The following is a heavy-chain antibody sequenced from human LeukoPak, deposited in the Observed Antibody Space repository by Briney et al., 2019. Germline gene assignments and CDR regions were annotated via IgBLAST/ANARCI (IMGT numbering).Heavy chain of an antibody. CDR2: ISSSSSYI. V-gene: IGHV3-21*01. Sequence: GGSLRLSCAASGFTFSSYSMNWVRQAPGKGLEWVSSISSSSSYIHYADSVKGRFTISRDNAKNSLYLQMNSLRAEDTAVYYCARAKYYYDSSGPLDYWGQGTLVTVSS. J-gene: IGHJ4*02. D-gene: IGHD3-22*01. CDR3: ARAKYYYDSSGPLDY. CDR1: GFTFSSYS.